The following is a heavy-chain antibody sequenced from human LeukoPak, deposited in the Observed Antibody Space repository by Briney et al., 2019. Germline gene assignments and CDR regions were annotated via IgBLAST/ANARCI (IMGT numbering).Heavy chain of an antibody. Sequence: PGGSLRLSCAASGFTFSSYAINWVRQAPGKGLEWVTGMGGSGGSTNYASSVAGRFTTSRNNPNNTLCLQMNSMRAEDTAVYYCAKDARRDGYSYDYWGQGTLVAVSS. CDR2: MGGSGGST. V-gene: IGHV3-23*01. CDR3: AKDARRDGYSYDY. J-gene: IGHJ4*02. CDR1: GFTFSSYA. D-gene: IGHD5-24*01.